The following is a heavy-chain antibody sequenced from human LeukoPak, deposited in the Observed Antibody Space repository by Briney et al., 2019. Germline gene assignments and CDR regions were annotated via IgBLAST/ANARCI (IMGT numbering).Heavy chain of an antibody. D-gene: IGHD6-19*01. Sequence: PGGSLRLSCAASGFTFSSYAMSWVRQAPGKGLEWVSAISGSGGSTYYADSVKGRFTISRVNSRNTLYLQMNSLRADDTAVYYCTKHRLGVSGWYATDYWGQGTLVSVSS. CDR3: TKHRLGVSGWYATDY. CDR1: GFTFSSYA. CDR2: ISGSGGST. V-gene: IGHV3-23*01. J-gene: IGHJ4*02.